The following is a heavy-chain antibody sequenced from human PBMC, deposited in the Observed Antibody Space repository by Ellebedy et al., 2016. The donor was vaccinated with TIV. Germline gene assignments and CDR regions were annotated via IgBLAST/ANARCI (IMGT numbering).Heavy chain of an antibody. D-gene: IGHD6-19*01. CDR3: AGPYSGGWFGPGY. V-gene: IGHV3-21*01. J-gene: IGHJ4*02. CDR2: ISSSSTYV. CDR1: GLTFSSHS. Sequence: GESLKISCAASGLTFSSHSMHWVRQAPGKGLEWVSSISSSSTYVHYADSVKGRFTISRDNAKNSLYLQMNSLRTDDTAVYYCAGPYSGGWFGPGYWGQGTLVTVSS.